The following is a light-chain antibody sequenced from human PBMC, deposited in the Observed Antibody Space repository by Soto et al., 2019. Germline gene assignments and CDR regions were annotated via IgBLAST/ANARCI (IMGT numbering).Light chain of an antibody. CDR2: DAS. J-gene: IGKJ3*01. CDR1: QGISGW. CDR3: QQTYRLGILT. V-gene: IGKV1-12*01. Sequence: DIQMTQSPSSVSASVGDRLTITCRASQGISGWLAWYQQKPGKAPNLLIYDASTLRNGVPSRFSGSGSGTDFALTISSLRPEDFATYYCQQTYRLGILTFGPRTKVDI.